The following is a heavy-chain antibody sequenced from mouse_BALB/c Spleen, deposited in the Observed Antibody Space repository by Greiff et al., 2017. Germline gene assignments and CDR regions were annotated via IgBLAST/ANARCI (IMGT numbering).Heavy chain of an antibody. J-gene: IGHJ4*01. V-gene: IGHV1S81*02. CDR3: ARSYGNYERDY. Sequence: QVQLQQPGAELVKPGASVKLSCKASGYTFTSYWMHWVKQRPGQGLEWIGEINPSNGRTNYNEKFKSKATLTVDKSSSTAYMQLSSLTSEDSAVYYCARSYGNYERDYWGQGTSGTVSS. CDR1: GYTFTSYW. D-gene: IGHD2-10*02. CDR2: INPSNGRT.